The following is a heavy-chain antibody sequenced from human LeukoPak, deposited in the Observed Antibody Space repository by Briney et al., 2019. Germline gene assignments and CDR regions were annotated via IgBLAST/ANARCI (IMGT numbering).Heavy chain of an antibody. Sequence: GSQRLSCAASGFTFSSYAMSWIRQPPGKGLEWIGEINHSGSTNYNPSLKSRVTISVDTSKNQFSLKLSSVTAADTAVYYCARHGTRIARRRPAFDIWGQGTMVTVSS. CDR3: ARHGTRIARRRPAFDI. CDR1: GFTFSSYA. D-gene: IGHD6-13*01. V-gene: IGHV4-34*01. J-gene: IGHJ3*02. CDR2: INHSGST.